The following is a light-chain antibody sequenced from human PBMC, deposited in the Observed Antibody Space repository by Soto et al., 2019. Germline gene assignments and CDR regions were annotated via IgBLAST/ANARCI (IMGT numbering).Light chain of an antibody. V-gene: IGKV3D-15*01. CDR1: QRVGSD. CDR3: QQYTSWLLT. CDR2: DIV. J-gene: IGKJ4*01. Sequence: EIVMTQSPATLSVSPGERATLSCRASQRVGSDLAWYQQKPGQAPRLVIYDIVTRATVVPTRISGSGSGTEFTLTISILQSEDFAVYYCQQYTSWLLTFGGATKVEIK.